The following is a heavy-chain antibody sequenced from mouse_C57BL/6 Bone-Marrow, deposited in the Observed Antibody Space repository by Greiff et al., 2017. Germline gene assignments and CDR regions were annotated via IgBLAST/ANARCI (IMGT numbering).Heavy chain of an antibody. CDR1: GYAFTNYL. J-gene: IGHJ3*01. V-gene: IGHV1-54*01. CDR3: ARSGNPAWFAC. D-gene: IGHD2-1*01. CDR2: INPGSGGT. Sequence: QVQLKESGAELVRPGTSVKVSCKASGYAFTNYLIEWVKQRPGQGLEWIGVINPGSGGTNYNEKFKGKATLTADKSSSTAYMQLSSLTSEDSAVCFCARSGNPAWFACWGQGTLVTVCA.